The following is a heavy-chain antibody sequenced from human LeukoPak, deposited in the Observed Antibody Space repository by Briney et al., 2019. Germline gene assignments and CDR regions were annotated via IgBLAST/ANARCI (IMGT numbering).Heavy chain of an antibody. D-gene: IGHD1-26*01. Sequence: GGSLRLSCAASGFTFSSYWMSWVRQAPGKGLELVANIKQDGSEKYYVDSVKGRFTISRDNAKNSLYLQMNSLRAEDTAVYYCARARPVGAYDYWGQGTLVTVSS. CDR1: GFTFSSYW. V-gene: IGHV3-7*01. CDR3: ARARPVGAYDY. CDR2: IKQDGSEK. J-gene: IGHJ4*02.